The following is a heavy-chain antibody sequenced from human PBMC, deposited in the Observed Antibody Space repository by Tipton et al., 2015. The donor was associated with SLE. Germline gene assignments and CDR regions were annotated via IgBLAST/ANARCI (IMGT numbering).Heavy chain of an antibody. Sequence: TLSLTCTVSGGSISSHYWSWIRQPPGKGLEWIGYIYYSGNTNYNPSLKSRVTISVDTSKNQFSLKLSSVTAADTAVYYCASFFSGSYFRGKGDDYWGQGTLVTVSS. CDR1: GGSISSHY. CDR2: IYYSGNT. V-gene: IGHV4-59*11. CDR3: ASFFSGSYFRGKGDDY. J-gene: IGHJ4*02. D-gene: IGHD1-26*01.